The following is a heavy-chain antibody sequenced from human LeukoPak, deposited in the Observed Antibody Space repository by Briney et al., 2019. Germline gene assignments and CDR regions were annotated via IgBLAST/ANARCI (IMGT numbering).Heavy chain of an antibody. CDR3: ARRISGATATRHFDY. D-gene: IGHD2-15*01. Sequence: ASVKVSCKASGYTFTGYYMHWVRQAPGQGLEWMGWISAYDGNTYYAQKVQGRVTMTTDTSTTTAYMELRSLRSDDTAIYYCARRISGATATRHFDYWGQGTLVTVSS. J-gene: IGHJ4*02. CDR2: ISAYDGNT. V-gene: IGHV1-18*04. CDR1: GYTFTGYY.